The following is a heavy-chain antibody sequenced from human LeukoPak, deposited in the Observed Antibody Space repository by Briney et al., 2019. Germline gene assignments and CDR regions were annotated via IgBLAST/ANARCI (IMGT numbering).Heavy chain of an antibody. Sequence: PGGSLRLSCVASGFTFSTSWVTWVRQAPGKGLEWVANIDKHGSGKYYVDPVKGRFAISRDYASNSVFLQMDSLRAEDTSVYYCARDAGWGYYDLWGQGTPVTVSS. CDR3: ARDAGWGYYDL. CDR2: IDKHGSGK. D-gene: IGHD1-26*01. V-gene: IGHV3-7*01. CDR1: GFTFSTSW. J-gene: IGHJ4*02.